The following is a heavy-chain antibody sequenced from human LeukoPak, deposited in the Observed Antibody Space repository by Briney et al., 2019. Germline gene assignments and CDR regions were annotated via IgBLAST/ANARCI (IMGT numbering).Heavy chain of an antibody. J-gene: IGHJ4*02. CDR2: ISYDGSNK. Sequence: GGSLRLSCAASGFTFSSYGMHWVRQAPGKGLEWVAVISYDGSNKYYADSVKGRFTISRDNSKNTLYLQMNSLRAEDTALYYCAKGYCSSTSCYLYFDYWGQGTLVTVSS. D-gene: IGHD2-2*01. CDR3: AKGYCSSTSCYLYFDY. V-gene: IGHV3-30*18. CDR1: GFTFSSYG.